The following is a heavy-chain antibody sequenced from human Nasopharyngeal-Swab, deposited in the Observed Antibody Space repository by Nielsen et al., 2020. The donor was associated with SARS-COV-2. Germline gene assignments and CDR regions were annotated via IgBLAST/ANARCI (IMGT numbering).Heavy chain of an antibody. CDR2: MSHSGHT. Sequence: SQTLSLTCAISSDSVTSYYWGWIRQPPGKGLVWIGSMSHSGHTYHNLSLKSRVTISVDTSKNQASLNLTSVTAADTAVYYCARHLSDVDSPMVPWFDPWGQGTLVTVSS. D-gene: IGHD3-10*01. CDR3: ARHLSDVDSPMVPWFDP. V-gene: IGHV4-38-2*01. J-gene: IGHJ5*02. CDR1: SDSVTSYY.